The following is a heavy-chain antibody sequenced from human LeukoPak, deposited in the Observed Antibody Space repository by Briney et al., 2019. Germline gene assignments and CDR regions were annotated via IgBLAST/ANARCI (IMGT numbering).Heavy chain of an antibody. D-gene: IGHD3-9*01. CDR3: ARGDTFDWDYYYYMDV. J-gene: IGHJ6*03. CDR2: IIPIFGAA. Sequence: SVKVSCKASGGTFSSYAISWVRQAPGQGLEWMGGIIPIFGAANYAQKFQGRVTITTDESTSTAYMELSSLRSEHTAVYYCARGDTFDWDYYYYMDVWGKGTTVTVSS. CDR1: GGTFSSYA. V-gene: IGHV1-69*05.